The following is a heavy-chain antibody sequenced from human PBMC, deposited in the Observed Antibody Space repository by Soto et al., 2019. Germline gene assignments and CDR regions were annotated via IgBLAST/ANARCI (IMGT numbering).Heavy chain of an antibody. CDR3: ARAGQYYDSSGYAN. CDR2: ISAYNGNT. J-gene: IGHJ4*02. Sequence: QVKLVQSGTEVKKPGASVKVSCKASGYSFGMSGISWVRQAPGQGLEWMGWISAYNGNTNYDQKLQDRATMTTDTSTNTAYLELRSLRSDDTAVYYCARAGQYYDSSGYANWGQGTLVTVSS. V-gene: IGHV1-18*01. D-gene: IGHD3-22*01. CDR1: GYSFGMSG.